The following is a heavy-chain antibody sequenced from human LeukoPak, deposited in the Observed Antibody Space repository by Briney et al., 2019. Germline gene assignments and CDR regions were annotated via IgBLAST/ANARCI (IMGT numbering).Heavy chain of an antibody. D-gene: IGHD2-2*01. CDR1: GFTFTSYA. CDR2: IRGSGGNT. J-gene: IGHJ2*01. CDR3: AKVPPPGIVVVPAARGYFDL. Sequence: GGSLRLSCAASGFTFTSYAMSWVRQAPGKGLEWVSSIRGSGGNTYYADSVKGRFTISRDNPKNTVYLQMNSLRAEDTAVYYCAKVPPPGIVVVPAARGYFDLWGRGTLVTVSS. V-gene: IGHV3-23*01.